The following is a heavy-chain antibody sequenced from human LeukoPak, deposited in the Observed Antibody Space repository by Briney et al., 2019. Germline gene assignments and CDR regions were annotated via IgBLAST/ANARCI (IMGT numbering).Heavy chain of an antibody. D-gene: IGHD3-10*01. Sequence: GGSLRLSCAASGFTFSDYYMSWIRQAPGKGLEWVSYINSSGSPTYYADSVKGRFTVSRDNAKNLLHLQINSLRAEDTAVYYCVRDHSMVWFGSRAYWGQGILVTVSS. CDR1: GFTFSDYY. V-gene: IGHV3-11*01. CDR2: INSSGSPT. CDR3: VRDHSMVWFGSRAY. J-gene: IGHJ4*02.